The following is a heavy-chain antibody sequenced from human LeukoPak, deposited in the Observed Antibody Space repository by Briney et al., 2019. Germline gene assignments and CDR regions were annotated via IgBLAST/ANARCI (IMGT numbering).Heavy chain of an antibody. CDR3: AKQGTDVFDY. J-gene: IGHJ4*02. V-gene: IGHV3-23*01. CDR2: SGVSGGSA. Sequence: PGGSPRLSCAASGFTFSSHVMCWVRQAPGKGLEWVSASGVSGGSAYYADSVKGRFTISRDKSKNTLYLQMNSLRAEDTAVYYCAKQGTDVFDYWGQGTLVTVSS. CDR1: GFTFSSHV.